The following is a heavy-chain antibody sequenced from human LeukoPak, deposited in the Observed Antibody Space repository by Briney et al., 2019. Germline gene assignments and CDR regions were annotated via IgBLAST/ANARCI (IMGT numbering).Heavy chain of an antibody. CDR3: ARHNDYASLMDV. CDR2: ISYSGIT. J-gene: IGHJ6*02. V-gene: IGHV4-39*01. Sequence: SETLSLTCTVFGVSVTTSGYYGAWIRQPPGRGLEWIGSISYSGITYYKPSLRGRVTISGDTAKNQFSLKLSSVTAADTAIYYCARHNDYASLMDVWGQGTTVTVSS. D-gene: IGHD2-2*01. CDR1: GVSVTTSGYY.